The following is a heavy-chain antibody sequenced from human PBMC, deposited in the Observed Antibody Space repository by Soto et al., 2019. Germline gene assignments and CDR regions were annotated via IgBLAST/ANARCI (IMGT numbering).Heavy chain of an antibody. CDR3: ARSEGYCSSSCYRPSYARPGGNRRRALEYYCYWGIDV. D-gene: IGHD2-2*01. CDR1: GGTFSSYA. Sequence: QVQLVQSGAEVKKPGSSVKVSCKASGGTFSSYAISWVRQAPGQGLEWMGGIIPIFGTANYAQKFQGRVTITADESTSTDYMKLSSVGPDHTAVYHCARSEGYCSSSCYRPSYARPGGNRRRALEYYCYWGIDV. V-gene: IGHV1-69*01. J-gene: IGHJ6*01. CDR2: IIPIFGTA.